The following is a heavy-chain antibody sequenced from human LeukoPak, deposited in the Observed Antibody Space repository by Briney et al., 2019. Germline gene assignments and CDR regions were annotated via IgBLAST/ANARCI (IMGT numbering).Heavy chain of an antibody. CDR2: IYPVEVDN. CDR1: GYSFTSYW. J-gene: IGHJ4*02. CDR3: ARLAQPRWLQSGSDY. Sequence: GESLKISCKGSGYSFTSYWIGWGRQMPGKGLEWMGIIYPVEVDNRYSPSCQGPVAVSADKSISTAYLQWSSLKASDTEMYYCARLAQPRWLQSGSDYWGQGTLVTVSS. D-gene: IGHD5-24*01. V-gene: IGHV5-51*01.